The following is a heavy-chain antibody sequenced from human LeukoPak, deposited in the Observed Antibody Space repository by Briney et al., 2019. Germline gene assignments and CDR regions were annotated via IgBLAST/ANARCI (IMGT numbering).Heavy chain of an antibody. D-gene: IGHD2-21*02. CDR3: ARDRGCGSNCYSAFDI. CDR1: GYTFTGYY. CDR2: INPSGGST. J-gene: IGHJ3*02. V-gene: IGHV1-46*01. Sequence: ASVKVSCKASGYTFTGYYIHWVRQAPGQGLEWMGIINPSGGSTSYAQKFQGRVTMTRDTSTTTVYMELSSLRSEDTAVYYCARDRGCGSNCYSAFDIWGQGTMITVSS.